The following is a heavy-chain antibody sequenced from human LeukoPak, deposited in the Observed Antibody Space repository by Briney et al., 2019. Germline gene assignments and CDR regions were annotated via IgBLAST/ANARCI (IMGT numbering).Heavy chain of an antibody. CDR2: SSGSGETT. D-gene: IGHD5-18*01. CDR1: GFTFSTYA. V-gene: IGHV3-23*01. CDR3: AKTYVDTTFFEY. Sequence: TGGSLRLSCAASGFTFSTYAMIWVRQAPGKGVEWVSASSGSGETTFYANSVKGRFTISRDNSKNILYLQMNSLRAEDTAIYYCAKTYVDTTFFEYWGQGTLVTVSS. J-gene: IGHJ4*02.